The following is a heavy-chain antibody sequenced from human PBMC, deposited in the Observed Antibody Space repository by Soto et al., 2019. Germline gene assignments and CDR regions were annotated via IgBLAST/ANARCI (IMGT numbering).Heavy chain of an antibody. V-gene: IGHV1-69*13. CDR2: IIPIFGTA. D-gene: IGHD3-3*01. CDR1: GGTFSSYA. Sequence: SVKVSCKAAGGTFSSYAISWVRQAPGQGLEWMGGIIPIFGTANYAQKFQGRVTITADESTSTAYMELSSLRSEDTAVYYCARGDDFWSGYYRYYYYMDVWGKGTTVTVSS. J-gene: IGHJ6*03. CDR3: ARGDDFWSGYYRYYYYMDV.